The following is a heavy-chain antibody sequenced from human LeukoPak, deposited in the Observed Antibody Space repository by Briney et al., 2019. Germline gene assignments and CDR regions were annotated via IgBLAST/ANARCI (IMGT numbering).Heavy chain of an antibody. CDR3: AKDHTYDILTGYYYFDY. Sequence: GGSLRLSCAASGLTFRSYGMHWVRQAPGKGLEWVAVISYDGSNKYYADSVKGRFTISRDNSKNTLYLQMNSLKPEDTAVYYCAKDHTYDILTGYYYFDYWGQGTLVTVSS. V-gene: IGHV3-30*18. CDR1: GLTFRSYG. CDR2: ISYDGSNK. J-gene: IGHJ4*02. D-gene: IGHD3-9*01.